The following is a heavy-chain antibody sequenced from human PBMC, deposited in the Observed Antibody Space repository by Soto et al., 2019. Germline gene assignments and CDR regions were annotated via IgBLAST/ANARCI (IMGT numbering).Heavy chain of an antibody. D-gene: IGHD6-19*01. CDR2: IYYSGST. CDR1: GGSISSSSYY. Sequence: QLQLQESGPGLVKPSETLSLTCTVSGGSISSSSYYWGWIRQPPGKGLEWIGSIYYSGSTYYNPSLKSRVTISVDTSKNQFSLKLSSVTAADTAVYYCARLCREWLDRGAFDYWGQGTLVTVSS. V-gene: IGHV4-39*01. J-gene: IGHJ4*02. CDR3: ARLCREWLDRGAFDY.